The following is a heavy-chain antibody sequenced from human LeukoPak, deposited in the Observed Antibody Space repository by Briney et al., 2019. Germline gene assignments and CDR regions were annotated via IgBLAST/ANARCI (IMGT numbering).Heavy chain of an antibody. Sequence: ASVKVSCKASGYTFTGYYMHWVRQAPGQEFEWMGWMNPKSGDTGYEQKLQGRVTITRDSSLSTVYVELSRLGSEDTALYYCARGRYMDVWGKGTPVAVSS. CDR2: MNPKSGDT. CDR3: ARGRYMDV. V-gene: IGHV1-2*02. J-gene: IGHJ6*04. CDR1: GYTFTGYY.